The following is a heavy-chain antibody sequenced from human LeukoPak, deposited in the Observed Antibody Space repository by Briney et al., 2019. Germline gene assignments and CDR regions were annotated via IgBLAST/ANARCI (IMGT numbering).Heavy chain of an antibody. CDR1: GGSISSYY. Sequence: SETLSLTCTVSGGSISSYYWSWIRQPPGKGLEWIGYIYYSGSTNYNPSLKSRVTISVDTSKNQFSLKLSSVTAADTAVYYCARGNWNYGYWGQGTLATVSS. J-gene: IGHJ4*02. CDR3: ARGNWNYGY. V-gene: IGHV4-59*01. CDR2: IYYSGST. D-gene: IGHD1-7*01.